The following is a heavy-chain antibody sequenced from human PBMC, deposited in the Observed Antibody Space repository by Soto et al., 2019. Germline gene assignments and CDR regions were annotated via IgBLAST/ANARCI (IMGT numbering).Heavy chain of an antibody. Sequence: SETLSLTCTVSGGSISSGDYYWSWIRQVPGKGLEWIGYIYYSGSTYYNPSLKSRVAMSVNTSKNQFSLKLSSVTAADTAVYYCASLRFLEWFHSYYYYYGMDVWGQGTTVTVSS. J-gene: IGHJ6*02. CDR2: IYYSGST. CDR3: ASLRFLEWFHSYYYYYGMDV. CDR1: GGSISSGDYY. V-gene: IGHV4-30-4*08. D-gene: IGHD3-3*01.